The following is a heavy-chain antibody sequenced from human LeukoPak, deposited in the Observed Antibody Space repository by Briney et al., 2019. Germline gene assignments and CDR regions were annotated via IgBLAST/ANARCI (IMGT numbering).Heavy chain of an antibody. CDR3: ARDKGHGSGSYYNDPYYYYGMDV. CDR1: GGSISSYY. J-gene: IGHJ6*04. V-gene: IGHV4-59*01. D-gene: IGHD3-10*01. CDR2: IYYSGST. Sequence: SETLSLTCTVSGGSISSYYWSWIRLPPGKGLEWIGYIYYSGSTNYNPSLKSRVTISVDTSKNQFSLKLSSVTAADTAVYYCARDKGHGSGSYYNDPYYYYGMDVWGKGTTVTVSS.